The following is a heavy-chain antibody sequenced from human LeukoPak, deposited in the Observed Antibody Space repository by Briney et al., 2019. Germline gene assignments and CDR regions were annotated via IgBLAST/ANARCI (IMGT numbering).Heavy chain of an antibody. Sequence: PGGSLRLSCAASGFTFSSYGMHWVRQAPGKGLEWVAVIWYDGSNKYYADSVKGRFTISRDNSKNTLYLQMNSLRAEDTAVYYCTKDRGTLYQLLFDYWGQGTLVTVSS. CDR2: IWYDGSNK. V-gene: IGHV3-33*06. CDR1: GFTFSSYG. CDR3: TKDRGTLYQLLFDY. D-gene: IGHD2-2*01. J-gene: IGHJ4*02.